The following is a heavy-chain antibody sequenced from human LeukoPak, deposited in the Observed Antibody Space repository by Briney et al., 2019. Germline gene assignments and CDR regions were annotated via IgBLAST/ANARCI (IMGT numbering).Heavy chain of an antibody. V-gene: IGHV3-72*01. CDR3: XXXGDYYSTGDC. CDR2: SRNKANRYTT. CDR1: GFTISDHY. D-gene: IGHD3-22*01. Sequence: PGGSLRLSCAASGFTISDHYMAWVRQAPGKGLEWVGRSRNKANRYTTEYAASVKGRFTISRDDSNNSLYLQMSSLKTDDTAVXXXXXXGDYYSTGDCWGQGTLVTVSS. J-gene: IGHJ4*02.